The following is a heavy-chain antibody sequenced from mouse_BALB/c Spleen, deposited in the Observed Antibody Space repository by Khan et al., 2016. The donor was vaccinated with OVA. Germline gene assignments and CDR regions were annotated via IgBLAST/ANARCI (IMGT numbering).Heavy chain of an antibody. Sequence: QVQLQQSGAELARPGASVKMSCKASGYTFTSYTMQWVKQRPGQGLEWIGYINPSNGYTNYNQKFRDKATLTADKSSSKAYLQLSSLTSVDSAVYYCTRLEHYHANCGAWFAHWGQGTLVTVSA. D-gene: IGHD2-1*01. CDR3: TRLEHYHANCGAWFAH. CDR1: GYTFTSYT. V-gene: IGHV1-4*01. CDR2: INPSNGYT. J-gene: IGHJ3*01.